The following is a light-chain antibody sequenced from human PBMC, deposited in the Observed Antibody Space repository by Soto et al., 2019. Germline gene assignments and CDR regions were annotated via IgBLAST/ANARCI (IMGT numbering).Light chain of an antibody. Sequence: DIQMTQSPSTLSAPVGDRVTITCRASQTITSSLAWYQQKPGKAPKLLIYSASSLESGVPSRFSGSGFGTEFTLTISSLQPDDFATYYCQHYNSHSITFGHGTRLEIK. CDR3: QHYNSHSIT. J-gene: IGKJ5*01. CDR2: SAS. CDR1: QTITSS. V-gene: IGKV1-5*03.